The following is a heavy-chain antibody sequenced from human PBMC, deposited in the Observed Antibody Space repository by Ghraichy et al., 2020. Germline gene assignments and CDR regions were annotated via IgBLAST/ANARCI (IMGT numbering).Heavy chain of an antibody. V-gene: IGHV3-30*03. CDR1: GFTFSSYG. CDR3: ARGLYDSSGYGYYFDY. CDR2: ISYDGSNK. J-gene: IGHJ4*02. Sequence: GGSLRLSCAASGFTFSSYGMHWVRQAPGKGLEWVAVISYDGSNKYYADSVKGRFTISRDNSKNTLYLQMNSLRAEDTAVYYCARGLYDSSGYGYYFDYWGQGTLVTVSS. D-gene: IGHD3-22*01.